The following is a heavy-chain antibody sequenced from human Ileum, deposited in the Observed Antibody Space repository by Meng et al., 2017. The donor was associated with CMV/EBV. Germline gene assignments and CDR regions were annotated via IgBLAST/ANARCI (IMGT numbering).Heavy chain of an antibody. CDR2: IYYSGST. Sequence: VRLQEAGPGLVKPSQTLSLTWTVSGDSLRTGDYYWSWIRQPPGKGPEWIGYIYYSGSTLYNPSLKSSVTISLDKSKNQFSLRLRSVTAADTAVYFCAREGGGWYFDSWGQGTLVTVSS. J-gene: IGHJ4*02. V-gene: IGHV4-30-4*01. CDR1: GDSLRTGDYY. D-gene: IGHD6-19*01. CDR3: AREGGGWYFDS.